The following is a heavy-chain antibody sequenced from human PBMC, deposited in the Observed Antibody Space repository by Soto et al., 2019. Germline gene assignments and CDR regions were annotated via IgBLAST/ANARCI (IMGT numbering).Heavy chain of an antibody. J-gene: IGHJ4*02. CDR3: ARDNGANPGAVDF. Sequence: QARLVESGGGVVRPGRSLRLSCAASGFTFSSYAFHWVRQRPGKGLEWVAVISADGARKDDADSVKGRFAISRDNSGNTLFLHMNSLTPEDTAVYYCARDNGANPGAVDFGGQGTLVTVSS. CDR1: GFTFSSYA. D-gene: IGHD3-10*01. CDR2: ISADGARK. V-gene: IGHV3-30*09.